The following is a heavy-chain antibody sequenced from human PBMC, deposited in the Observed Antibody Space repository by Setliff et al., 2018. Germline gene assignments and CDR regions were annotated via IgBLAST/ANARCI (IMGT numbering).Heavy chain of an antibody. CDR2: ISGSGDNT. V-gene: IGHV3-23*01. Sequence: PGGSLRLSCAASGFTFSSYAMSWARQAPGKGLEWVSAISGSGDNTQYADSVKGRFDISRDSSKNTVYLQMNSLTAEDTAMYYCATLSKDLNYWGQGTLVTVSS. CDR1: GFTFSSYA. CDR3: ATLSKDLNY. J-gene: IGHJ4*02. D-gene: IGHD3-3*01.